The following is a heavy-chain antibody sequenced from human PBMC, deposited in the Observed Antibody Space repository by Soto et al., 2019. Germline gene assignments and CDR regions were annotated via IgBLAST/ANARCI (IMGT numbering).Heavy chain of an antibody. J-gene: IGHJ5*02. CDR2: ISGGGGVST. CDR3: AKDAISMVRGVNNWFDP. Sequence: EVQWLESGGGLVQPGGSLTLSCAASGFTFSSYAMTWVRQAPGKGLEWVSGISGGGGVSTYYADSVKGRFTISRDNSMNTLYLQMNRLRAEDTAVYYCAKDAISMVRGVNNWFDPWGQGTLVTVSS. D-gene: IGHD3-10*01. CDR1: GFTFSSYA. V-gene: IGHV3-23*01.